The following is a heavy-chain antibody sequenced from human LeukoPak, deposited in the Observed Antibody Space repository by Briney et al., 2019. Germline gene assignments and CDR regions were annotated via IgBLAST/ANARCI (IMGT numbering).Heavy chain of an antibody. D-gene: IGHD4-17*01. CDR1: GFTFSSYW. CDR3: AKPDYGDYLDAFDV. CDR2: IKQDGSEK. J-gene: IGHJ3*01. Sequence: GGSLRLSCAASGFTFSSYWMSWVRQAPGKGLKWVANIKQDGSEKYYVDSVKGRFTISRDNAKNSLYLQMNSLRAEDTAVYYCAKPDYGDYLDAFDVWGQGTMVTVSS. V-gene: IGHV3-7*01.